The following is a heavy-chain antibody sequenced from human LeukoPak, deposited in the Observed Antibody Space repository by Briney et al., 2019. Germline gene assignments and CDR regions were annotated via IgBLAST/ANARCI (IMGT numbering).Heavy chain of an antibody. J-gene: IGHJ4*02. V-gene: IGHV3-23*01. D-gene: IGHD5-18*01. CDR3: AKAHTAMAFLFDY. CDR2: ISGSGGST. CDR1: GFTFSSYA. Sequence: GGPLRLSCAPSGFTFSSYAMSWVPQPQGKGLEWVPAISGSGGSTYYADSVKGRFTISRDNSKNTLYLQMNSLRAEDTAVYYCAKAHTAMAFLFDYWGQGTLVTVSS.